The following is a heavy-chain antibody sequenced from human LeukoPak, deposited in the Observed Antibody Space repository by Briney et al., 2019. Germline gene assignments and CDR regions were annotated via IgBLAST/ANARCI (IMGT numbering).Heavy chain of an antibody. CDR2: IIPIFGTA. J-gene: IGHJ4*02. CDR3: SFLTYCGGDCYIAPDY. Sequence: GASVKVSCKASGGTFSSYAISWVRQAPGQGLEWMGGIIPIFGTANYAQKFQGRVTITADESTSTAYMELSSLRSEDTAVYYCSFLTYCGGDCYIAPDYWGQGTLVTVSS. D-gene: IGHD2-21*01. CDR1: GGTFSSYA. V-gene: IGHV1-69*13.